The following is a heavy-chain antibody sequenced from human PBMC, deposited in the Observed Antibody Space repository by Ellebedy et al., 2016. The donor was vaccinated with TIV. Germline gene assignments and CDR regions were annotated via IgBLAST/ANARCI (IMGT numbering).Heavy chain of an antibody. J-gene: IGHJ3*02. CDR3: TTEVGVSGFDI. CDR1: GFTFSNVW. D-gene: IGHD1-26*01. V-gene: IGHV3-15*01. Sequence: GGSLRLXXAASGFTFSNVWMTWVRQAPGKGLEWVGRIKSKTDGGTTDYAAPVKGRFTISRDDSKNTLYLQMNSLKTEDTAVYFCTTEVGVSGFDIWGQGTMVTVSS. CDR2: IKSKTDGGTT.